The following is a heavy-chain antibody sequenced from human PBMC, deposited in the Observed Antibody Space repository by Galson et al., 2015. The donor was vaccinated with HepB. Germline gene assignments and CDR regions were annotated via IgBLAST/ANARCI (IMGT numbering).Heavy chain of an antibody. D-gene: IGHD3-3*01. J-gene: IGHJ4*02. CDR3: AKDEYDDFWSGYPTY. V-gene: IGHV3-9*01. Sequence: SLRLSCAASGFTFDDYAMHWVRQAPGKGLEWVSGISWNSGSIGYADSVKGRFTISRDNAKNSLYLQMNSLRAEDTALYYCAKDEYDDFWSGYPTYWGQGTLVIVSS. CDR2: ISWNSGSI. CDR1: GFTFDDYA.